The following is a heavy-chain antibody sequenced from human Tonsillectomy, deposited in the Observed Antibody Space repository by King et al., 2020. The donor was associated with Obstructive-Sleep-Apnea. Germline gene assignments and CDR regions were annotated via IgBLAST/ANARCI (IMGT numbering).Heavy chain of an antibody. D-gene: IGHD6-13*01. CDR3: AKLIVAGGSGY. Sequence: EVQLVESGGGLVQPGGSLRLACAAPGFTFRSYAMTWVRQAPGKGLEWVSSISESGANTYYAASVKGRFTISRENSKNTLQLQMNSLRAEDTAVYYCAKLIVAGGSGYWGQGTLVTVSS. CDR1: GFTFRSYA. V-gene: IGHV3-23*04. J-gene: IGHJ4*02. CDR2: ISESGANT.